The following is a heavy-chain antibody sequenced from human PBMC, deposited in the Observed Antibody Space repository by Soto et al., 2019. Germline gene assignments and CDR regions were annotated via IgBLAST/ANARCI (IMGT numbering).Heavy chain of an antibody. Sequence: GASVKACCKDSGYTFTELSLHWARQAPGKGHEWLGAFAPKDGETIYAQKFNGRVTMTEDTSTDTAYMELSSLRSEDTAVYYCATAYYDFLIGPTPGDNFDYWGQGTLVTVS. J-gene: IGHJ4*02. D-gene: IGHD3-3*01. V-gene: IGHV1-24*01. CDR2: FAPKDGET. CDR1: GYTFTELS. CDR3: ATAYYDFLIGPTPGDNFDY.